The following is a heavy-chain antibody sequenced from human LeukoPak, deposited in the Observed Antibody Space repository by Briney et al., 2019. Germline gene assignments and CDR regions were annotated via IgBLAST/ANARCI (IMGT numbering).Heavy chain of an antibody. Sequence: GESLKISCKGSGYSFTSYWIGWVRQMPGKGLEWMGIIYPGDSDTRYSPSFQGQVTISADKSISTAYLQWSSLKASDTAMYYCARQGCSSTSCYEIDYWGQGTLVTVSS. CDR3: ARQGCSSTSCYEIDY. CDR2: IYPGDSDT. D-gene: IGHD2-2*01. V-gene: IGHV5-51*01. J-gene: IGHJ4*02. CDR1: GYSFTSYW.